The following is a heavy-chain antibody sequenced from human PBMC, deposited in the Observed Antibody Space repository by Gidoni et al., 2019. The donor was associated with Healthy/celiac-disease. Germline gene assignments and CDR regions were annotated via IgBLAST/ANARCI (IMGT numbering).Heavy chain of an antibody. D-gene: IGHD3-22*01. V-gene: IGHV3-23*01. CDR3: AKDTRKGGRDSSGYNAFDI. J-gene: IGHJ3*02. CDR1: GFTFSSYA. Sequence: EVQLLESGGGLVQPGGSLRLSCAASGFTFSSYAMRWVRQAPGKGLEWVSAISGSGGSTYYADSVKGRFTISRDKSKNTLYLQMNSLRAEDTAVYYCAKDTRKGGRDSSGYNAFDIWGQGTMVTVSS. CDR2: ISGSGGST.